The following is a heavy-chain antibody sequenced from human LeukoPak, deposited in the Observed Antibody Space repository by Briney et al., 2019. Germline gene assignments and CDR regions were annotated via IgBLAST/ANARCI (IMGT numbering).Heavy chain of an antibody. V-gene: IGHV4-31*03. J-gene: IGHJ4*02. CDR3: ARYNPDSSGYYSRPDY. D-gene: IGHD3-22*01. CDR1: GGSISSGAYY. Sequence: SETLSLTCTISGGSISSGAYYWNWIRQHPGKGLEWIGYIYNSGSTYYNPSLKSRVTISVDTSKNQLSLKLSSVTAADTAVYYCARYNPDSSGYYSRPDYWGQGTLVTVSS. CDR2: IYNSGST.